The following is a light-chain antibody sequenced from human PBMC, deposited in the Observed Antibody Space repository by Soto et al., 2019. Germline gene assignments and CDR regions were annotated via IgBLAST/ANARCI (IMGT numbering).Light chain of an antibody. J-gene: IGKJ2*01. CDR2: KAS. Sequence: DIQMTQSPSTLSAYAGDRVTITCRASQSISGWLAWYQQKPGKAPKVLIYKASTLESGVPSRFSGSRSGTEFTLTISSLQPDDVATYDCQQYNSYPYTCGQGTKLEI. CDR1: QSISGW. V-gene: IGKV1-5*03. CDR3: QQYNSYPYT.